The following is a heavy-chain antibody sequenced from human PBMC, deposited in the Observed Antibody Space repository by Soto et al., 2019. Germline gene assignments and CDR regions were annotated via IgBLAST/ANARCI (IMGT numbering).Heavy chain of an antibody. J-gene: IGHJ4*02. V-gene: IGHV4-59*08. D-gene: IGHD3-3*01. CDR3: ARHADGIFGVITFDY. CDR1: GGSISGFS. Sequence: SETLSLTCTVSGGSISGFSWSWIRQSSGKGLEWIAYINYSGTNNQHPSLKSRVTTSVDTSKNQFSLKLRSVTAADTAVYYCARHADGIFGVITFDYWGQGILVTVSS. CDR2: INYSGTN.